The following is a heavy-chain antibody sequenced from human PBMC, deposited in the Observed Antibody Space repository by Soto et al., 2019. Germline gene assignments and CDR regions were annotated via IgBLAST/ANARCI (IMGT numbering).Heavy chain of an antibody. Sequence: GGSLRLSCAASGFTFSSYSMNWVRQAPGKGLEWVSSISSSSSYIYYADSVKGRFTISRDNAKNSLYLQMNSLRAEDTAVYYCARVAVGDYSFDPWGQGTLVTVSS. J-gene: IGHJ5*02. CDR1: GFTFSSYS. CDR2: ISSSSSYI. V-gene: IGHV3-21*01. D-gene: IGHD4-17*01. CDR3: ARVAVGDYSFDP.